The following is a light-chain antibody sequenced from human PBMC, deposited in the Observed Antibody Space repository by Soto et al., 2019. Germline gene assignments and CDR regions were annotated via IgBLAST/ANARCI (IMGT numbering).Light chain of an antibody. V-gene: IGKV3-15*01. CDR1: LSITNN. J-gene: IGKJ2*01. Sequence: EIVMTQSPATLSVSPGERATLSCRASLSITNNLAWYQHKPGQAPRLLIYGASTRATGIPARFSGSGSGTEFTLTISSLQSEDFAVYYCQQYSNWPPVYTFGQGTKLEIK. CDR2: GAS. CDR3: QQYSNWPPVYT.